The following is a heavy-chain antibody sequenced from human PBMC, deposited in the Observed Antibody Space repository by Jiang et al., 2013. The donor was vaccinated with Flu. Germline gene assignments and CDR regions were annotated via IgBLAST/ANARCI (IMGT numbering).Heavy chain of an antibody. CDR3: ARARTMTTPDY. CDR2: IYYSGST. D-gene: IGHD4-17*01. Sequence: PGLVKPSETLSLTCTVSGGSISSYYWSWIRQPPGKGLEWIGYIYYSGSTNYNPSLKSRVTISVDTSKNQFSLKLSSVTAADTAVYYCARARTMTTPDYWGQGTLVTVSS. CDR1: GGSISSYY. V-gene: IGHV4-59*01. J-gene: IGHJ4*02.